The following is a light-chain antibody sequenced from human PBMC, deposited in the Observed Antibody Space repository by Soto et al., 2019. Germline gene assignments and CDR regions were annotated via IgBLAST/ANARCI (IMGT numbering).Light chain of an antibody. J-gene: IGKJ1*01. V-gene: IGKV3-20*01. Sequence: EIVLTPSPGTLSLSPVERATLSCRASQRLSNNYLAWYQQRPGQAPRLLIYGASTRATGIPARFSGSGSGTDFTLTISRLEPEDFAVYYCRQYGSSGTFGQGTKVDIK. CDR2: GAS. CDR3: RQYGSSGT. CDR1: QRLSNNY.